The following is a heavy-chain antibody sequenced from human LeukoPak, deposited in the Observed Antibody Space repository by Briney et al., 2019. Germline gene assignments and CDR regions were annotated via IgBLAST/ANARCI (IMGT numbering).Heavy chain of an antibody. CDR2: INTVGSST. D-gene: IGHD3-10*01. Sequence: GGSLRLSCAASGFSFTNNWMYWVRQAPGKGLVWVSRINTVGSSTTYADSVKGRFTISRDNAKKTLYLQMSSLRAEDTAVYYCASTYGPGSYYPFDYWGQGTLVTVSS. CDR3: ASTYGPGSYYPFDY. V-gene: IGHV3-74*03. CDR1: GFSFTNNW. J-gene: IGHJ4*02.